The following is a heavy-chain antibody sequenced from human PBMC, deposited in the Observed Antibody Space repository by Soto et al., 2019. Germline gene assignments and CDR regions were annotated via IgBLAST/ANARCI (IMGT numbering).Heavy chain of an antibody. CDR1: GFTFSSYS. D-gene: IGHD2-2*02. CDR2: ISSSSSYI. CDR3: ARRPRYCTSTSCYTGWLAP. V-gene: IGHV3-21*01. J-gene: IGHJ5*02. Sequence: GVSLRLSCAASGFTFSSYSMNWVRQAPGKGLEWVSSISSSSSYIYYADSVKGRFTISRDNAKNSLYLQMNSLRAEDTAVYYCARRPRYCTSTSCYTGWLAPWGQGNLVTVSS.